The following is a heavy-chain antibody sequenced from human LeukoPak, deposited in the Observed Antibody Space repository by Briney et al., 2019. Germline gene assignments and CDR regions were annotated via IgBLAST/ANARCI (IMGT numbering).Heavy chain of an antibody. CDR2: ISYDGSNK. Sequence: GGSLRLSCAASGFTFSSYAMHWVRQAPGKGLEWVAVISYDGSNKYYADSVKGRFTISRDNSKNTLYLQMNSLRAEDTAVYYCAKAWYSSSSSTKFDPWGQGTLVTVSS. V-gene: IGHV3-30*04. J-gene: IGHJ5*02. CDR3: AKAWYSSSSSTKFDP. D-gene: IGHD6-13*01. CDR1: GFTFSSYA.